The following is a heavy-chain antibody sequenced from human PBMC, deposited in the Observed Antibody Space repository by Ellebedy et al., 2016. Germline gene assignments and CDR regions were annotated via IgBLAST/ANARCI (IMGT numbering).Heavy chain of an antibody. D-gene: IGHD2-21*01. Sequence: GGSLRLXXAASGFSLGGFGMHWVRQAPGKGLEWVAFISYHGTNKDYVDSVKGRFTVSRDNAKNSLYLQMNSLRAEDTALYYCAVIARGAGDVIWGQGTLVTVSS. V-gene: IGHV3-30*03. CDR1: GFSLGGFG. CDR3: AVIARGAGDVI. CDR2: ISYHGTNK. J-gene: IGHJ4*02.